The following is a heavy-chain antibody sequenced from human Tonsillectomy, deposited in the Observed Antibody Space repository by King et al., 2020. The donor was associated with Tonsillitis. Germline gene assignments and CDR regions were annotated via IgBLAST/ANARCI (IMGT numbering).Heavy chain of an antibody. V-gene: IGHV3-74*01. Sequence: VQLVESGGGLVQPGGSLRLSCAPSGFTFSSYWMHWVRQAPGKGLVWVSRINRDGSTTIYADSVKGRFTISRDNAKNTLYLQMNSLRAEDTAVYYCAREYYGFWSGYYFDYWGQGTLVTVSS. CDR2: INRDGSTT. J-gene: IGHJ4*02. CDR3: AREYYGFWSGYYFDY. CDR1: GFTFSSYW. D-gene: IGHD3-3*01.